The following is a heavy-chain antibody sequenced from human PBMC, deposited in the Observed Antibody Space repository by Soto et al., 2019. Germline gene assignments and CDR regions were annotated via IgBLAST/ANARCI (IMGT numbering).Heavy chain of an antibody. CDR3: ARERCSGGSCYPFFPSGNYFDY. CDR1: GYTFTSYG. D-gene: IGHD2-15*01. J-gene: IGHJ4*02. Sequence: QVQLVQSGAEVKKPGASVKVSCKASGYTFTSYGISWVRQAPGQGLEWMGWISAYNGNTNYAQKLQGRVTMTTDTSTSTAYMELRSLRSDDTAVYYCARERCSGGSCYPFFPSGNYFDYWGQGTLVTVSS. V-gene: IGHV1-18*01. CDR2: ISAYNGNT.